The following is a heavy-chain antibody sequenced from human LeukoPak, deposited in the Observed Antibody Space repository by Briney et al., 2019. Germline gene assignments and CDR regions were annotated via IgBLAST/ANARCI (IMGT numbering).Heavy chain of an antibody. V-gene: IGHV1-2*04. CDR1: GYTFTGYY. D-gene: IGHD5-12*01. CDR3: ARDIVATSGAFVI. Sequence: ASVKVSCKASGYTFTGYYMHWVRQAPGQGLEWMGWINPNSGGTNYAQKFQGWVTMTRDTSISTAYMELSRLRSDDTAVYYCARDIVATSGAFVIWGQGTMVTVSS. J-gene: IGHJ3*02. CDR2: INPNSGGT.